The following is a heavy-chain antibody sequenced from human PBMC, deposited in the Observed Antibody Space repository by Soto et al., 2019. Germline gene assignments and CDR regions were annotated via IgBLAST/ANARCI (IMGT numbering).Heavy chain of an antibody. CDR1: GFTFSSYG. D-gene: IGHD2-15*01. CDR3: ARDGGYCSGGSCYATYYFDY. CDR2: IWYDGSNK. V-gene: IGHV3-33*01. J-gene: IGHJ4*02. Sequence: GGSLRLSCAASGFTFSSYGMHWVRQAPGKGLEWVAVIWYDGSNKYYADSVKGRFTISRDNSKNTLYLQMNSLRAEDTAVYYCARDGGYCSGGSCYATYYFDYWGQGTLVTVSS.